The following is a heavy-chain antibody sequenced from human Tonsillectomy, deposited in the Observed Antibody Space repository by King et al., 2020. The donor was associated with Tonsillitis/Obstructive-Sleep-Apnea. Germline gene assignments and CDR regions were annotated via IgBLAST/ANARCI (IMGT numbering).Heavy chain of an antibody. CDR1: GGSISSYY. D-gene: IGHD2-8*01. J-gene: IGHJ3*02. CDR3: AREGALMTAFDI. Sequence: QLQESGPGLVKPSETLSLTCTVSGGSISSYYWSWIRQPPGKGLECIGYIYSTGSANYNPSLKSRVTISVDMSKNQFSLKLSSVTAADTAIYYSAREGALMTAFDIWGHGTMVTVSS. CDR2: IYSTGSA. V-gene: IGHV4-59*01.